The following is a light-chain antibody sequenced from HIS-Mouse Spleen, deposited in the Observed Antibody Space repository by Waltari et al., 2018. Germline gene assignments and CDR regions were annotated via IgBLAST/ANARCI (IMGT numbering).Light chain of an antibody. CDR3: CSYAGSSTWV. CDR2: EGS. J-gene: IGLJ3*02. Sequence: QSALTQPASVSGSPGQSINISCTGTSSDVGSYNLVPWYQQHPGKAPKLMIYEGSKRPSGVSNRFSGSKSGNTASLTISGLQAEDEADYYCCSYAGSSTWVFGGGTKLTVL. CDR1: SSDVGSYNL. V-gene: IGLV2-23*01.